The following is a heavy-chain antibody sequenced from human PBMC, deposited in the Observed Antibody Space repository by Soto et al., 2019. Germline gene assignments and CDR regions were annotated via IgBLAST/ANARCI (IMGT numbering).Heavy chain of an antibody. CDR1: GYSFTSYL. J-gene: IGHJ6*02. CDR3: ARQVMQDPNYGMDV. D-gene: IGHD2-15*01. CDR2: IYAGDSDT. Sequence: GESLKISCNGSGYSFTSYLIGWVRQMPGKGLELLGIIYAGDSDTRYIPSSQGQVTISANKSTHSTYLPWSSLKSAXTGMYYCARQVMQDPNYGMDVWCQRNRVTVSS. V-gene: IGHV5-51*01.